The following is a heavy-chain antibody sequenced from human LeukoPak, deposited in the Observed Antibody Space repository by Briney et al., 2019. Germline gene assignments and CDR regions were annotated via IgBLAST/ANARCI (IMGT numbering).Heavy chain of an antibody. CDR3: ARHSAHSSTNDAFDL. D-gene: IGHD6-13*01. CDR1: GGSISSNNW. Sequence: PSETLSLTCTVSGGSISSNNWWSWVRQPPGKGLEWIGEIYHSGSTNYNPSLKSRVTISEDTSKNQFSLKLTSVTAADTAVYYCARHSAHSSTNDAFDLWGQGTLVTVSS. J-gene: IGHJ3*01. CDR2: IYHSGST. V-gene: IGHV4-4*02.